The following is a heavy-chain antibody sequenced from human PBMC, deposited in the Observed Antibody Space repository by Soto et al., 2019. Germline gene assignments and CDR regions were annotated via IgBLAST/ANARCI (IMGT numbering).Heavy chain of an antibody. Sequence: PGESLKISCKGSGYSFTSHWIAWVRQMPGKGLEWLGIVYPGDSATRYSPSFQCQVTISVDKSISTAYLQWSSLEASDTAMYYCARTYISRWTENWYFGLWGRGTLVTVS. V-gene: IGHV5-51*01. CDR1: GYSFTSHW. CDR2: VYPGDSAT. J-gene: IGHJ2*01. D-gene: IGHD6-19*01. CDR3: ARTYISRWTENWYFGL.